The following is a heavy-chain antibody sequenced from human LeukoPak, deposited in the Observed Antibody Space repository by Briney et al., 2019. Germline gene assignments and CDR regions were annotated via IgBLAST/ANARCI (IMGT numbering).Heavy chain of an antibody. CDR3: ARGRGYSYGSNWFDP. Sequence: GASVKVSCKASGYTFTGYYMHWVRQAPGQGLEWMGWINPNSGGTNYAQKFQGRVTMTRDTSISTAYMELSRLRYDDTAVYYCARGRGYSYGSNWFDPWGQGTLVTVSS. V-gene: IGHV1-2*02. D-gene: IGHD5-18*01. CDR2: INPNSGGT. J-gene: IGHJ5*02. CDR1: GYTFTGYY.